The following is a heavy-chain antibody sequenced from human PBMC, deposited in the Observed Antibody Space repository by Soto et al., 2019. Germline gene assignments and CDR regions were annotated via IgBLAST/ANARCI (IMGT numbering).Heavy chain of an antibody. CDR3: ARGGERITMIVVVPATFDY. V-gene: IGHV1-18*01. CDR2: ISAYNGNT. CDR1: GYTFTSYG. D-gene: IGHD3-22*01. Sequence: ASVKVSCKASGYTFTSYGISWVRQAPGQGLEWMGWISAYNGNTNYAQKLQGRVTMTTDTSTSTAYMELRSLRSDDTAVYYCARGGERITMIVVVPATFDYWGQGXLVTVYS. J-gene: IGHJ4*02.